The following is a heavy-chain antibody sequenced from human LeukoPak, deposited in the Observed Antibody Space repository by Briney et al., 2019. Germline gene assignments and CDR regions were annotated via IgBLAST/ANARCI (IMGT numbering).Heavy chain of an antibody. CDR1: GYTFTSYG. Sequence: SVKVSCKASGYTFTSYGISWVRQAPGQGLEWMGWISAYNGNTNYAQKFQGRVTMTRDTSTSTVYMELSSLRSEDTAVYYCARDKKRGMDVWGQGTTVTVSS. V-gene: IGHV1-18*01. CDR3: ARDKKRGMDV. CDR2: ISAYNGNT. J-gene: IGHJ6*02.